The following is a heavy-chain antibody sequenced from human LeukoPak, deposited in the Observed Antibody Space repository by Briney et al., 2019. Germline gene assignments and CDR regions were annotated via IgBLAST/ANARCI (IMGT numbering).Heavy chain of an antibody. J-gene: IGHJ4*02. Sequence: GGSLRLSCVASGFTFSSHHMNWVRQTPGKGLESVATIKPDGSEKYYVDSVKGRFTISRDNAKSSLYLQMNSLRAEDTGVYFCARMSSYCDYWGQGTLVNVSS. CDR3: ARMSSYCDY. CDR1: GFTFSSHH. D-gene: IGHD2-2*01. CDR2: IKPDGSEK. V-gene: IGHV3-7*01.